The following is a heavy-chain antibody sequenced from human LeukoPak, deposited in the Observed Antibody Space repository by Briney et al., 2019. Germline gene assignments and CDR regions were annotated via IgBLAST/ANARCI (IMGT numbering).Heavy chain of an antibody. V-gene: IGHV1-69*13. CDR2: IIPIFGTA. J-gene: IGHJ5*02. Sequence: GASVKVSCKASGGTFSSYAISWVRQAPGQGLEWMGGIIPIFGTANYAQKFQGRVTITADESTSTAYMELSSLRSEDTAVYYCASFSTVTSRINWFDPWGQGTLVIVSS. CDR1: GGTFSSYA. D-gene: IGHD4-17*01. CDR3: ASFSTVTSRINWFDP.